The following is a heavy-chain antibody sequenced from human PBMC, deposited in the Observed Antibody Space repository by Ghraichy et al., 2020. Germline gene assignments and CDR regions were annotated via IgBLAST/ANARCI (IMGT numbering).Heavy chain of an antibody. Sequence: GESLNISCAASGFTFSSDAMSWVRQAPGKGLEWVSAISGSDDSTYYADSVKGRFTISRDNSKNTLYLQMNSLRAEDTAVYYCAKDGWGEWGQGTLVTVSS. J-gene: IGHJ4*02. CDR3: AKDGWGE. CDR2: ISGSDDST. D-gene: IGHD3-16*01. CDR1: GFTFSSDA. V-gene: IGHV3-23*01.